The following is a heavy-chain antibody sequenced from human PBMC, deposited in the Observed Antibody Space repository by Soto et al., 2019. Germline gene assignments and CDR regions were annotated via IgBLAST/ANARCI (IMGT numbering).Heavy chain of an antibody. V-gene: IGHV1-18*01. CDR3: ARDRAVAGTGGYYYYGMDV. CDR2: ISAYNGNT. Sequence: ASVKVSCKASGYTFTSYGISWVRQAPGQGLEWMGWISAYNGNTNYAQKLQGRVTMTTDTSTSTAYMELRSLRSDDTAVYYCARDRAVAGTGGYYYYGMDVWGQGTTVT. D-gene: IGHD6-19*01. CDR1: GYTFTSYG. J-gene: IGHJ6*02.